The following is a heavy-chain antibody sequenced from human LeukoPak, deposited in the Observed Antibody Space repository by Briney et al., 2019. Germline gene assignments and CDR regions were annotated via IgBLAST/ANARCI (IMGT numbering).Heavy chain of an antibody. Sequence: GGSLRLSCAASGFPFSSYWMHWVRQAPGKGLVWVSRINIDGSNTNYADSVKGRFTISRDNAKNTLYLQMDSLRAEDTAVYYCARSLGGAYDYWGQGTLVTISS. CDR1: GFPFSSYW. V-gene: IGHV3-74*01. CDR3: ARSLGGAYDY. CDR2: INIDGSNT. J-gene: IGHJ4*02. D-gene: IGHD1-26*01.